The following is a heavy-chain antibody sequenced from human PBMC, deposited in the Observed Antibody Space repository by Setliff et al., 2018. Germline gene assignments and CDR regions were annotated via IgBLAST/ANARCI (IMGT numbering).Heavy chain of an antibody. CDR3: AISSLSICSGGSCPNAFDI. Sequence: ASVKVSCKASGHILSSYGISWVRQAPGQGLEWMGWISSYNDVTNYEQRFQGRVTMTTDTSASAAYMELRGLRPDDTAIYYCAISSLSICSGGSCPNAFDIWGQGTLVTVSS. D-gene: IGHD2-15*01. CDR1: GHILSSYG. V-gene: IGHV1-18*01. J-gene: IGHJ3*02. CDR2: ISSYNDVT.